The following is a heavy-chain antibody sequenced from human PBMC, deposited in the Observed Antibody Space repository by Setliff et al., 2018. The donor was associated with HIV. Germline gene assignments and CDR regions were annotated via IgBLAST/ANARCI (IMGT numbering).Heavy chain of an antibody. CDR1: GFPVSGNY. V-gene: IGHV3-53*01. CDR2: IYSDGRT. J-gene: IGHJ5*02. D-gene: IGHD2-8*01. Sequence: GGSLRLSCAASGFPVSGNYMTWVRQAPGKGLEWVSVIYSDGRTFYADSVKGRFTISRDDSKNTVYLQMLSLRVDDTAVYYCAKGVKWLDPWGQGILVTVSS. CDR3: AKGVKWLDP.